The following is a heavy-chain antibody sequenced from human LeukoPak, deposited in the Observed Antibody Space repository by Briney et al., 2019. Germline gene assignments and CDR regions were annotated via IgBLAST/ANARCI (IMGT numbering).Heavy chain of an antibody. CDR2: ITGSSTWT. CDR1: GFTFGSFG. D-gene: IGHD1-14*01. CDR3: ARGVEPLAANTLAY. Sequence: GRSLRLSCEASGFTFGSFGMTWVRQAPGKGLQWVSGITGSSTWTYYAASVKGRFTVSRDNSQNTLHLQMNSLRADDTAVYYCARGVEPLAANTLAYWGQGTLVTVSS. J-gene: IGHJ4*02. V-gene: IGHV3-23*01.